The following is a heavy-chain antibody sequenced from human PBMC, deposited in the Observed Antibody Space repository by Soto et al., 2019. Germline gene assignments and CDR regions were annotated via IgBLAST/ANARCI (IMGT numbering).Heavy chain of an antibody. CDR1: GFVFKDSS. CDR2: IRDRAYNYAT. D-gene: IGHD3-10*01. V-gene: IGHV3-73*01. CDR3: TRLISAAQDY. J-gene: IGHJ4*02. Sequence: GLLRRSCEASGFVFKDSSIHWVRQASGKGLEWVGRIRDRAYNYATAYAASVKGRFTISRDDSNNKAYLQMDSLKTEDTAIYYCTRLISAAQDYWGQGTLVTVSS.